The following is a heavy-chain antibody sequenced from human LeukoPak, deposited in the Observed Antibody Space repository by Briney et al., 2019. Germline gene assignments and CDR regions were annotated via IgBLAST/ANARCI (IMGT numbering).Heavy chain of an antibody. CDR2: IKQDGSEK. CDR1: GFTLSSYW. D-gene: IGHD6-13*01. CDR3: ARDQSSSWYYYYYYMDV. Sequence: GGSLRLSCAASGFTLSSYWMSWVRKAPGKGLEWVANIKQDGSEKYYVDSVKGRFTISRDNAKNSLYLQMNSLRAEDTAVYYCARDQSSSWYYYYYYMDVWGKGTTVTVSS. J-gene: IGHJ6*03. V-gene: IGHV3-7*01.